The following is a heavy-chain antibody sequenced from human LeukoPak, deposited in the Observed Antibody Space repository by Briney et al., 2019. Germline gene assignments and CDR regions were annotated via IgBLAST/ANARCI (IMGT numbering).Heavy chain of an antibody. D-gene: IGHD2-8*01. J-gene: IGHJ4*02. CDR2: LSGSSSYI. Sequence: GGSLRLSCAASGFTFSSYSMDWVRQAPGKGLEWVSSLSGSSSYIYYADSLKGRFTISRDNAENSLYLQMNSLRADDTAVYYCASRLSFTDDYWGQGTLVTVSS. V-gene: IGHV3-21*01. CDR1: GFTFSSYS. CDR3: ASRLSFTDDY.